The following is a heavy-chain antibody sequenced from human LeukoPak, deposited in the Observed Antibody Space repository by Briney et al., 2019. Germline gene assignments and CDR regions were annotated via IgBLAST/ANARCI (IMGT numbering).Heavy chain of an antibody. CDR2: IKGDGSEK. D-gene: IGHD3-10*01. J-gene: IGHJ4*02. CDR3: AKDSPFGGN. CDR1: GFTFSTYW. Sequence: GGSLRLSCAASGFTFSTYWMSWVRQAPGKGLEWVANIKGDGSEKNYVGSVKGRFTISRDNAKNSLYLQMNSLRAEDTAVYYCAKDSPFGGNWGQETRVTVSS. V-gene: IGHV3-7*01.